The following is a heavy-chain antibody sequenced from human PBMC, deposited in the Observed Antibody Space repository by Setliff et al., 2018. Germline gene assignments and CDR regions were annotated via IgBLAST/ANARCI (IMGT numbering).Heavy chain of an antibody. J-gene: IGHJ5*02. D-gene: IGHD3-22*01. CDR2: IYYSGAT. CDR1: GDSINPYY. Sequence: PSETLSLTCSVSGDSINPYYWTWIRQPPGKGLEWIGFIYYSGATTYNPSLKSRVTISVDTSKNQFSLNLDSETAADTAVYYCVTAASARSRWYDMGWFDPWGQGTLVTVSS. CDR3: VTAASARSRWYDMGWFDP. V-gene: IGHV4-59*01.